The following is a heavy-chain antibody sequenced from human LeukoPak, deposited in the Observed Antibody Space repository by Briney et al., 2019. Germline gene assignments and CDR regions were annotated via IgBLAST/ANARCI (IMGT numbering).Heavy chain of an antibody. CDR1: GFTFSNYG. D-gene: IGHD1-1*01. CDR3: ARDHSGTQDY. J-gene: IGHJ4*02. Sequence: QPGGSLRLSCAASGFTFSNYGMHWVRQAPGKGLEWVAVIWDDGGNEYYADSVRGRFTIFRDNRRNTLYLQMNSLRAEDTAVYSCARDHSGTQDYWGQGTLVTVSS. CDR2: IWDDGGNE. V-gene: IGHV3-33*01.